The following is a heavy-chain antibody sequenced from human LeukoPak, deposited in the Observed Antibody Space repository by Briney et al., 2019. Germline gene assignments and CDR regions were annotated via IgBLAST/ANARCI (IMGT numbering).Heavy chain of an antibody. CDR2: IYYSGST. J-gene: IGHJ3*02. D-gene: IGHD3-16*01. CDR1: GGSISSYY. V-gene: IGHV4-59*01. Sequence: SETLSLTCTDSGGSISSYYWSWIRQPPGKGLEWIGYIYYSGSTNYNPSLKSRVTISVDTSKNQFSLKLSSVTAADTAVYYCAREGGRNAFDIWGQGTMVTVSS. CDR3: AREGGRNAFDI.